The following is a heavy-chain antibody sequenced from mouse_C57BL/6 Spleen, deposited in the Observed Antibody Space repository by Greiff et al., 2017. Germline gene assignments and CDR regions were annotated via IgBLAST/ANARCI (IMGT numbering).Heavy chain of an antibody. J-gene: IGHJ2*01. CDR2: IYPGDGYT. CDR1: GYAFSSSW. D-gene: IGHD2-5*01. Sequence: VQLQQSGPELVKPGASVKISCKASGYAFSSSWMNWVKQRPGKGLEWIGRIYPGDGYTNYNGKFKGKATLTADKSSSTAYMQLSSLTSKDSAVYFCARSNSNSYYFDYWGQGTTLTVSS. CDR3: ARSNSNSYYFDY. V-gene: IGHV1-82*01.